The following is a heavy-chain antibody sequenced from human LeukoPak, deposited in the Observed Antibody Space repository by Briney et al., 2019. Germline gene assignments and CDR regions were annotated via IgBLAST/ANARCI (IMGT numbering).Heavy chain of an antibody. V-gene: IGHV4-39*02. J-gene: IGHJ6*03. CDR2: IYYSGST. CDR1: GGSISSSSYY. Sequence: SETLSLTCTVSGGSISSSSYYWGWIRQPPGKGLEWIGCIYYSGSTYYDPSLKSRVTISVDTSKNQFSLKLSSVTAADTAVYYCARDSRDYYGSGSYYNSGWGLVYPYYYYYYYMDVWGKGTTVTISS. D-gene: IGHD3-10*01. CDR3: ARDSRDYYGSGSYYNSGWGLVYPYYYYYYYMDV.